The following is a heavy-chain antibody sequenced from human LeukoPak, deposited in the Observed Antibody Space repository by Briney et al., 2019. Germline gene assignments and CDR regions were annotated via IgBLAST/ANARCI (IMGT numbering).Heavy chain of an antibody. Sequence: SCKASGYTFTSYAMHWVRQAPGKGLEWVAVISYDGSNKYYADSVKGRFTISRDNSKNTLYLQMNSLRAEDTAVYYCARECAYLTADLKYNWFDPXGXGTXVTVSS. CDR1: GYTFTSYA. J-gene: IGHJ5*02. CDR3: ARECAYLTADLKYNWFDP. V-gene: IGHV3-30-3*01. D-gene: IGHD3-9*01. CDR2: ISYDGSNK.